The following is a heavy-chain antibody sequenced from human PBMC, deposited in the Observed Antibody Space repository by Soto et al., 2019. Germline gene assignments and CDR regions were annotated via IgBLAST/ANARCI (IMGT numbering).Heavy chain of an antibody. CDR3: ARGGNWNLHNWSDP. J-gene: IGHJ5*02. V-gene: IGHV6-1*01. Sequence: PSQTLSLTCAISGDSVSSNSAAWNWIRQSPSRGLEWLGRTYYRSKWYNDYAVSVKSRITINPDTSKNQFSLQLNSVTPEDTAVHYCARGGNWNLHNWSDPWGQGSIVTVYS. CDR2: TYYRSKWYN. CDR1: GDSVSSNSAA. D-gene: IGHD1-7*01.